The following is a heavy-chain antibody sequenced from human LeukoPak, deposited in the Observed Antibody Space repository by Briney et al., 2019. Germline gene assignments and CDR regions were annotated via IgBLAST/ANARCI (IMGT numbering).Heavy chain of an antibody. V-gene: IGHV4-39*07. CDR1: GGSISSSSYY. Sequence: SETLSLTCTVSGGSISSSSYYWGWIRQPPGKGLEWIGSIYYSGSTYYNPSLKSRVTISVDTSKNQFSLKLSSVTAADTAVYYCARGYDYGDYDDAFDIWGQGTMVTVSS. CDR2: IYYSGST. D-gene: IGHD4-17*01. J-gene: IGHJ3*02. CDR3: ARGYDYGDYDDAFDI.